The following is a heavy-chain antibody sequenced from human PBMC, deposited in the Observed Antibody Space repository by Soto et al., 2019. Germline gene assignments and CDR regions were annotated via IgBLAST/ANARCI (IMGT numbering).Heavy chain of an antibody. CDR1: GGSISSSTYY. V-gene: IGHV4-39*01. CDR2: IYYSGST. J-gene: IGHJ6*02. Sequence: PSETLSLTGTVSGGSISSSTYYWGWIRQPPGKGLEWIGSIYYSGSTYYNPSLKSRVTISVDTSKNQFSLKLSSVTAADTAVYYCARHRGTVLILDVWGQGTTVTVSS. D-gene: IGHD2-8*01. CDR3: ARHRGTVLILDV.